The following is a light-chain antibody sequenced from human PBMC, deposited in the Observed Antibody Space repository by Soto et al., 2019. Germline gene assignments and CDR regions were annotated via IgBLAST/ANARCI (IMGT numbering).Light chain of an antibody. CDR1: QSVSNNY. J-gene: IGKJ1*01. CDR2: GAS. V-gene: IGKV3D-20*02. CDR3: QQYSNLWT. Sequence: PVDRATLSCRTSQSVSNNYLAWYQQKPGQAPRLLIYGASSRATGVPDRFSGSGSGTDFTLSISRLEPEDFAVYYCQQYSNLWTFGQGTKVDI.